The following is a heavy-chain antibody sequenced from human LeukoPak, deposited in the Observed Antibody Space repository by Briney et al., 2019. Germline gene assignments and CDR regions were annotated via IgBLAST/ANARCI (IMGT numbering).Heavy chain of an antibody. CDR1: GGSFSGYY. Sequence: PSETLSLTCAVYGGSFSGYYWSWIRQPPGKGLEWIGEINHSGSTNYNPSLKSRVTISVDASKNQFSLKLSSVTAADTAVYYCARGHRSSGWYYFDYWGQGTLVTVSS. J-gene: IGHJ4*02. V-gene: IGHV4-34*01. CDR3: ARGHRSSGWYYFDY. D-gene: IGHD6-19*01. CDR2: INHSGST.